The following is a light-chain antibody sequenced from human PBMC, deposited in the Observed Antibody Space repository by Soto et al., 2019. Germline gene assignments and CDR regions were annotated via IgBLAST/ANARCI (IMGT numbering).Light chain of an antibody. CDR2: GNS. V-gene: IGLV1-40*01. Sequence: QSVLTQPPSVSGAPGQRVTISCTGSSSNIGAHYDVHWYQQLPGTAPKLLIYGNSNRPSGVPDRFSGSKSGTSASLAITGLQAEDEADYYCQSYDNSLSVYVFGTGTRSP. CDR1: SSNIGAHYD. CDR3: QSYDNSLSVYV. J-gene: IGLJ1*01.